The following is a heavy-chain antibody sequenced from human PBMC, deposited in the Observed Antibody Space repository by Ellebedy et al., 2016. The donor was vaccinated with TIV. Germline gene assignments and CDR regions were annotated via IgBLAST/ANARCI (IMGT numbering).Heavy chain of an antibody. CDR2: ISAYTGNT. CDR3: ARDMVQGVVSRYLWYDY. J-gene: IGHJ4*02. D-gene: IGHD2-21*01. V-gene: IGHV1-18*01. CDR1: GYDFATYS. Sequence: ASVKVSCKASGYDFATYSVSWVRQAPGQGLEWMGWISAYTGNTNYAPKFQGRVRLTTDISTSTAYMELRSLGSDDTAVYYCARDMVQGVVSRYLWYDYWGQGTLVTVSS.